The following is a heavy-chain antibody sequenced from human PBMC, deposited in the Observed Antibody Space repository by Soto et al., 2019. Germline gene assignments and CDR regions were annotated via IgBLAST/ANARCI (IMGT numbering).Heavy chain of an antibody. J-gene: IGHJ5*02. V-gene: IGHV1-3*01. Sequence: QVPLVQSGAEVKKPGASVKVSCKASGYTFTSYAMHWVRQAPGQRLEWMGWINAGNGNTKYSQKFQGRVTITRDTSASTAYMELSSLRSEDTAVYYCARGLGWNYDWFDPWGQGTLVTVSS. D-gene: IGHD1-7*01. CDR1: GYTFTSYA. CDR3: ARGLGWNYDWFDP. CDR2: INAGNGNT.